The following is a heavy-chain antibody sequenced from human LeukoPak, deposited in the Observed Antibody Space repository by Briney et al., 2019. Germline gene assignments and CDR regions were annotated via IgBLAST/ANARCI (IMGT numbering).Heavy chain of an antibody. CDR1: GGSFSSSTSY. Sequence: SETLSLTCTVSGGSFSSSTSYWGWIRQPPGKGLEWIGSVYYTGSTYYNPSLKSRVTISVDTSKNQFSLKLSSVTAADTAVYYCAADSYGYYYFDYWGQGTLVTVSS. CDR3: AADSYGYYYFDY. V-gene: IGHV4-39*07. D-gene: IGHD5-18*01. J-gene: IGHJ4*02. CDR2: VYYTGST.